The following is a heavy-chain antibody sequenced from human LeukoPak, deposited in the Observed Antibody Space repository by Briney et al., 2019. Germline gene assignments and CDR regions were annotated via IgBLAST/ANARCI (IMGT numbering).Heavy chain of an antibody. D-gene: IGHD2-21*02. CDR1: GFTFSSYA. J-gene: IGHJ6*03. V-gene: IGHV3-48*04. CDR2: ISSSGSTI. CDR3: AREAGDCGGDCYPPYYYYYMDV. Sequence: GGSLRLSCAASGFTFSSYAMSWVRQAPGKGLEWVSYISSSGSTIYYADSVKGRFTISRDNAKNSLYLQMNSLRAEDTAVYYCAREAGDCGGDCYPPYYYYYMDVWGKGTTVTISS.